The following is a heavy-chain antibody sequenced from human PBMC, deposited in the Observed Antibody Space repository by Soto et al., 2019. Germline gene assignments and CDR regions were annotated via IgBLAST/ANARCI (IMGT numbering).Heavy chain of an antibody. CDR1: GFTFISYA. CDR2: ISGGGDAT. D-gene: IGHD3-10*01. CDR3: ARKVLGSTTRPDYWYFDL. V-gene: IGHV3-23*01. Sequence: EVQLLESGGGLVQPGGSLRLSCAASGFTFISYAMNWVRQAPGKGLQWVSAISGGGDATFYADSVKGRFTISRDNSRNTVTLQMNSLGADDTAVYYCARKVLGSTTRPDYWYFDLWGRGTLVTVSS. J-gene: IGHJ2*01.